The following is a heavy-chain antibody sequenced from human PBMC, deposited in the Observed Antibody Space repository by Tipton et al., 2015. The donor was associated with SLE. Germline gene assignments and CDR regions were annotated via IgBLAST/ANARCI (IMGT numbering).Heavy chain of an antibody. D-gene: IGHD3-16*01. Sequence: TLSLTCTVSIGSISSYYWSWIRQPPGKGLEWIGYIYYSGGTTYNASLKSRVTISVDTSKNQFSLKLSSVTAADTAVYYCARRIGDRFDYWGQGTLVTVSS. J-gene: IGHJ4*02. CDR1: IGSISSYY. V-gene: IGHV4-59*01. CDR2: IYYSGGT. CDR3: ARRIGDRFDY.